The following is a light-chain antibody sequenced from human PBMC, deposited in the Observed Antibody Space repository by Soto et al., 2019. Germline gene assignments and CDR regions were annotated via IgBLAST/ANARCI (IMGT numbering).Light chain of an antibody. CDR2: DTS. CDR1: QSVSSN. J-gene: IGKJ4*01. CDR3: QHYNIWPHMLA. Sequence: DIVLTQSPATLSASPGKRATLSCRASQSVSSNVAWYQQKPGQAPRLLIYDTSTRATDIPARFSGSGSGTEFTLTISSLQSEDFAVYYCQHYNIWPHMLAFGGGTKVEI. V-gene: IGKV3-15*01.